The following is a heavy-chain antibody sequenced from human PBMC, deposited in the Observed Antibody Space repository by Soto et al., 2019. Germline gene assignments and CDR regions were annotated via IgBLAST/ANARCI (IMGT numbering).Heavy chain of an antibody. CDR3: AKESCSGGSCYSGY. D-gene: IGHD2-15*01. V-gene: IGHV3-30*18. CDR2: ISYDGSNK. Sequence: GGSLRLSCAASGFTFSSYGMHWVRQAPGKGLEWVAVISYDGSNKYYADSVKGRFTISRDNSKNTLYLQMNSLRAEDTAVYYCAKESCSGGSCYSGYWGQGTLVTSPQ. CDR1: GFTFSSYG. J-gene: IGHJ4*02.